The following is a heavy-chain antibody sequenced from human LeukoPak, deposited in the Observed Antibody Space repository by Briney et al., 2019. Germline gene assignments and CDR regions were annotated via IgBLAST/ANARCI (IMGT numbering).Heavy chain of an antibody. J-gene: IGHJ4*02. CDR3: ARGLVCYFDY. D-gene: IGHD2-21*01. V-gene: IGHV4-59*07. Sequence: KPADTLSLICNVSGGSISNYYWTWIRQPPGKGLEWIGYIYYSGSTNYNPSLKSRVTISVDTSKNQFSLKLSSVTAADTAVYYCARGLVCYFDYWGQGTLVTVSS. CDR1: GGSISNYY. CDR2: IYYSGST.